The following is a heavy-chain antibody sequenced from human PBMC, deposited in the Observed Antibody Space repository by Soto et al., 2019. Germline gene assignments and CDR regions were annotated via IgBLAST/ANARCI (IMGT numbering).Heavy chain of an antibody. D-gene: IGHD5-12*01. CDR1: GFTFSSYG. CDR2: IWYDGSNK. Sequence: QVQLVESGGGVVQPGRSLRLSCAASGFTFSSYGMHWVRQAPGKGLEWVAVIWYDGSNKYYADSVKGRFTISRDNSKNTLYLQMNSLRAEDTAVYYCARDARLLRLLDYWGQGTLVTVSS. J-gene: IGHJ4*02. V-gene: IGHV3-33*01. CDR3: ARDARLLRLLDY.